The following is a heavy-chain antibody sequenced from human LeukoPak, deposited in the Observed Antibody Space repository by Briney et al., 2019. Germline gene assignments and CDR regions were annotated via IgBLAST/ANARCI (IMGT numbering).Heavy chain of an antibody. CDR3: ARIPGYSSSWYLGFGLDY. CDR1: GGSFSGYY. J-gene: IGHJ4*02. CDR2: INHSGST. V-gene: IGHV4-34*01. Sequence: SETLSLTCAVYGGSFSGYYWSWIRQPPGKGLEWIGEINHSGSTNYNPSLKSRVTISVDKSKNQFSLKLSSVTAADTAVYYRARIPGYSSSWYLGFGLDYWGQGTLVTVSS. D-gene: IGHD6-13*01.